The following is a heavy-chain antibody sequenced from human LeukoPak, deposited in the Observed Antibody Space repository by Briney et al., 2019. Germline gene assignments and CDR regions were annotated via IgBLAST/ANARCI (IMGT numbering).Heavy chain of an antibody. CDR1: GFTFINYA. D-gene: IGHD3-10*01. CDR2: ISGSGGST. V-gene: IGHV3-23*01. Sequence: GGSLRLSCAAPGFTFINYAMNWVGQVPGKGLEWVSAISGSGGSTYYADSVKGRFTISRDNSKNTLYLQMNSLRAEDTAVYYCAKVRGAFDIWGQGTMVTVSS. CDR3: AKVRGAFDI. J-gene: IGHJ3*02.